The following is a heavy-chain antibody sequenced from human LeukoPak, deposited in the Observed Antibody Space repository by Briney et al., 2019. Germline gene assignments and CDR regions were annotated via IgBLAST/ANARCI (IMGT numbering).Heavy chain of an antibody. Sequence: GASVKVSCKASGYTFTSYGISWVRQAPGQGLEWMGWISAYNGNTNYAQKLQGGVTMTTDTSTSTAYMELRSLRSDDTAVYYCARDGPYCSSTSCHVLLDYWGQGTLVTVSS. CDR1: GYTFTSYG. D-gene: IGHD2-2*01. CDR3: ARDGPYCSSTSCHVLLDY. J-gene: IGHJ4*02. CDR2: ISAYNGNT. V-gene: IGHV1-18*01.